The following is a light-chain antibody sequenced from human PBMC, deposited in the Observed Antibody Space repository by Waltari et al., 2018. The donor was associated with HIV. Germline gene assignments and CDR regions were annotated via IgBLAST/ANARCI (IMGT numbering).Light chain of an antibody. CDR3: TTWDDSLSGPV. J-gene: IGLJ2*01. CDR1: SSNIGGNF. CDR2: RNK. Sequence: QSVLTQPPSASGTPGQRVTISYSGSSSNIGGNFVFWYQQFPGTAPKLLIYRNKQRPSGVPDRFSGSKSGTSASLAISGLRSEDEADYYCTTWDDSLSGPVFGGGTKLTVL. V-gene: IGLV1-47*01.